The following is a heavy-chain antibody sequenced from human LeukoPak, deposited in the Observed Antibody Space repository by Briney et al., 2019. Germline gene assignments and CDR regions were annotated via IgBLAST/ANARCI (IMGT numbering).Heavy chain of an antibody. J-gene: IGHJ4*02. CDR1: GFTFSSYW. D-gene: IGHD4-17*01. CDR3: ASSAPKIYGDHTIDY. CDR2: IKQDGSEK. Sequence: PGGSLRLSCAASGFTFSSYWMSWVRQAPGKGLEWVANIKQDGSEKYYVDSVKGRFTISRDNAKNSLYLQMNSLRAEDTAVYYCASSAPKIYGDHTIDYWGQGTLVTVSS. V-gene: IGHV3-7*01.